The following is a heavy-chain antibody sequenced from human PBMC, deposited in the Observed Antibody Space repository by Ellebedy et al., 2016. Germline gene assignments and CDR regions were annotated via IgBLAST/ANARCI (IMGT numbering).Heavy chain of an antibody. CDR3: ARADCGGDCYEPYYYYGMDV. V-gene: IGHV1-69*04. CDR2: IIPTLGIP. Sequence: ASVKVSCKASGGTFSSSGISWVRQAPGQGLEWMGRIIPTLGIPNYALKFQGRVTFTADKSTSTAYMELSSLRSEDTAVYYCARADCGGDCYEPYYYYGMDVWGQGTTVTVS. D-gene: IGHD2-21*02. J-gene: IGHJ6*02. CDR1: GGTFSSSG.